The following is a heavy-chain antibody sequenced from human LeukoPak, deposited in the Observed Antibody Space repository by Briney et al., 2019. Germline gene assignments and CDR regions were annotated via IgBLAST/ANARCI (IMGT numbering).Heavy chain of an antibody. V-gene: IGHV1-2*02. CDR2: INPNSGGT. CDR3: ARQGGPDCSSTSCYYYYYMDV. Sequence: GASVKVSCNASGYTFTGYYMHWVRQAPGQGLEWMGWINPNSGGTNYAQKFQGRVTMTRDTSISTAYMELSRLRSDDTAVYYCARQGGPDCSSTSCYYYYYMDVWGKGTTVTVSS. CDR1: GYTFTGYY. D-gene: IGHD2-2*01. J-gene: IGHJ6*03.